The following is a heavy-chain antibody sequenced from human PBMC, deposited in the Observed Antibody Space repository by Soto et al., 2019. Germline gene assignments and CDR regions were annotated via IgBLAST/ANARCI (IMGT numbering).Heavy chain of an antibody. CDR1: GITFSNYA. CDR3: AKDNPHYSISGSYYKGDNFDY. D-gene: IGHD3-10*01. CDR2: FSGSGVTT. J-gene: IGHJ4*02. Sequence: GGSLRLSCAASGITFSNYAMSWVRQAPGKGLEWVSGFSGSGVTTYYADSVKGRFTISRDNSKNTLYLQMNSLRAEDTAVYYCAKDNPHYSISGSYYKGDNFDYWGQGTLVTVSS. V-gene: IGHV3-23*01.